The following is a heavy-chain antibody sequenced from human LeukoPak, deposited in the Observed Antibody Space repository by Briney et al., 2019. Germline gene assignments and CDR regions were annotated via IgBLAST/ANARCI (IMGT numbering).Heavy chain of an antibody. CDR1: GFTFSNSI. J-gene: IGHJ4*02. D-gene: IGHD2-2*01. Sequence: PGGSLRLSCVGSGFTFSNSILSWVRQAPGKGMEWLSTFSGNDVSPSYADSVMGRFTISRDNSKNTLYLQMNSLRAEDTADYYCAKRSTGYYFDSWGQGTLVTVSS. CDR2: FSGNDVSP. V-gene: IGHV3-23*01. CDR3: AKRSTGYYFDS.